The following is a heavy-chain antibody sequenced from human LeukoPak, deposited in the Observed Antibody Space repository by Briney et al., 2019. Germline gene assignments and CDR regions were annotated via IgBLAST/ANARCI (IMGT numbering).Heavy chain of an antibody. J-gene: IGHJ4*02. D-gene: IGHD5-18*01. V-gene: IGHV1-8*01. CDR1: GYTFTSYN. Sequence: ASVRVSCKASGYTFTSYNINWVRQATGQGLEWMGWMNPNSGNTGYAQKFQGRVTVTRNTSISTAYMELSSLRSEDTAVYYCARAYSYGLDYWGQGTLVTVSS. CDR2: MNPNSGNT. CDR3: ARAYSYGLDY.